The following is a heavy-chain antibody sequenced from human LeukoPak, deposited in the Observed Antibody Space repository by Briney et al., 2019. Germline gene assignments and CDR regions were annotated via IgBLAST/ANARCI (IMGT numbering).Heavy chain of an antibody. J-gene: IGHJ6*03. CDR2: INWNGGST. CDR1: GFTFDDYG. D-gene: IGHD2-2*02. V-gene: IGHV3-20*04. Sequence: GGSLRLSCAASGFTFDDYGMSWVRQAPGKGLEWVSGINWNGGSTGYADSVKGRFTISRDNAKNSLYLQMNSLRAEDTALYYCAREALVEVPAAIGYYYYYYMDVWGKGTTVTVSS. CDR3: AREALVEVPAAIGYYYYYYMDV.